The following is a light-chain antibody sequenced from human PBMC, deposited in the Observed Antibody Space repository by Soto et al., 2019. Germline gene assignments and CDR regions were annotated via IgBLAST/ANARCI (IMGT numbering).Light chain of an antibody. Sequence: QSVLTQPASVSGSPGQSITISCTGTSSDVGGYNFVSWYQQHPGEAPKLMIYEVSHRPSGISNRFSGSKSDNTASLTISGLQAEDEADYYCSPYATTSTYVFGTGTKLTVL. CDR2: EVS. CDR3: SPYATTSTYV. CDR1: SSDVGGYNF. J-gene: IGLJ1*01. V-gene: IGLV2-14*01.